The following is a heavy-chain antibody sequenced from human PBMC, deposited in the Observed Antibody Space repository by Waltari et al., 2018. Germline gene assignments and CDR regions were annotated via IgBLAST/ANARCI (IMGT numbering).Heavy chain of an antibody. CDR2: IDWDDDK. CDR3: ARSLWPWHGDYYYCGMDV. Sequence: QVTLRESGPALVKPTQTLTLTCTFSGFSLSTSGMCVSWIRQPPGKALEWIARIDWDDDKYYSTSLKTRHTISKDTSKTLVVLTMTTMDPGDTSTYYCARSLWPWHGDYYYCGMDVWGQGTTVTVSS. V-gene: IGHV2-70*15. CDR1: GFSLSTSGMC. J-gene: IGHJ6*02. D-gene: IGHD2-21*01.